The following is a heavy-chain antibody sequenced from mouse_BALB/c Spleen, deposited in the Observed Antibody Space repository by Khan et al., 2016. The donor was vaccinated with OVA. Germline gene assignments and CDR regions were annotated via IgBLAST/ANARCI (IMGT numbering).Heavy chain of an antibody. J-gene: IGHJ3*01. CDR1: GYTFTNYW. CDR2: IYPSDSYT. CDR3: IREGVDGSSCAY. V-gene: IGHV1-69*02. Sequence: QVQLKESGTELVRPGASVKLSCKASGYTFTNYWINWVKQRPGQGLEWIGNIYPSDSYTNYNQNFKDKATLTVDKSSSTAYMQLSSPTSEDSAVYYCIREGVDGSSCAYWGQGTLVTVSA. D-gene: IGHD2-3*01.